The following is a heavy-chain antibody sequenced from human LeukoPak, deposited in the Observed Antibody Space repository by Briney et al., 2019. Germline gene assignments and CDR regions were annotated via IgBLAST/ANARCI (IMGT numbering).Heavy chain of an antibody. V-gene: IGHV3-21*01. CDR1: GFTFSTYG. J-gene: IGHJ3*02. CDR2: ISGSGGST. D-gene: IGHD3-3*01. CDR3: ARDSKITIFGVVLDI. Sequence: PGGSLRLSCAASGFTFSTYGMTWVRQAPGKGLEWVSSISGSGGSTYYADSVKGRFTISRDNAKNSLYLQMNSLRAEDTAVYYCARDSKITIFGVVLDIWGQGTMVTVSS.